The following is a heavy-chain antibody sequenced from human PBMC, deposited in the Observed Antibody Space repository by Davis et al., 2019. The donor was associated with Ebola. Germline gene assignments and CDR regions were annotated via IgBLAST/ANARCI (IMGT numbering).Heavy chain of an antibody. CDR2: IRSKANSYAT. CDR3: TSSASTEDFDY. V-gene: IGHV3-73*01. CDR1: GFTFSGSA. Sequence: GESLKISCAASGFTFSGSAMHWVRQASGKGLEWVGRIRSKANSYATAYAASVKGRFTISRDDSKNTAYLQMNSLKTEDTAVYCCTSSASTEDFDYWGQGTLVTASS. J-gene: IGHJ4*02. D-gene: IGHD4-17*01.